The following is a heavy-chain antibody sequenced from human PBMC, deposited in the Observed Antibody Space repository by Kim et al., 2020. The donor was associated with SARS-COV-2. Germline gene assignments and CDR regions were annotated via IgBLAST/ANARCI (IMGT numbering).Heavy chain of an antibody. D-gene: IGHD3-9*01. CDR3: AKDRDRYFDWLLLGY. CDR2: ISGSGGST. J-gene: IGHJ4*02. Sequence: GGSLRLSCAASGFTFSSYAMSWFRQAPGKGLEWVSAISGSGGSTYYADSVKGRFTISRDNSKNTLYLQMNSLRAEDTAVYYCAKDRDRYFDWLLLGYWGQGTLVTVSS. V-gene: IGHV3-23*01. CDR1: GFTFSSYA.